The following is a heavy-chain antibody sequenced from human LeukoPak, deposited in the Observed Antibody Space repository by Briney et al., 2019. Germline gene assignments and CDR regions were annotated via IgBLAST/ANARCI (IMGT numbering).Heavy chain of an antibody. CDR1: GFTFSSYW. V-gene: IGHV3-74*01. Sequence: GGSLRLSYAASGFTFSSYWMHWVRQTPGKGLVWVSRINSDGSSTSYADSVKGRFTISRDNAKNTLYLQMNSLRAEDTAVYYCARASRRDGSPGYWGQGTLVTVSS. D-gene: IGHD5-24*01. CDR3: ARASRRDGSPGY. CDR2: INSDGSST. J-gene: IGHJ4*02.